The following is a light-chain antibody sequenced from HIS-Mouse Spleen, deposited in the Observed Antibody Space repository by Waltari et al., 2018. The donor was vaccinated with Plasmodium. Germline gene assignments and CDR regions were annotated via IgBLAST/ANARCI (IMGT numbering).Light chain of an antibody. V-gene: IGLV2-11*01. CDR1: SSDVGRYNH. CDR2: DVS. J-gene: IGLJ1*01. Sequence: QSALTQPRSVSGSPGQSVTISCTGTSSDVGRYNHVPWYQQHPGKAPKLMIYDVSKRPSGVPDRFSGSKSGNTASLTISGLQAEDEADYYCCSYAGSYTYVFGTGTKVTVL. CDR3: CSYAGSYTYV.